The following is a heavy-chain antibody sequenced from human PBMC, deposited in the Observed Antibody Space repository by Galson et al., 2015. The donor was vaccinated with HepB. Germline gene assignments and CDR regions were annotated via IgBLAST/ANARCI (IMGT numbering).Heavy chain of an antibody. V-gene: IGHV3-23*01. D-gene: IGHD1-26*01. CDR1: GFAFTSYA. CDR3: VKDPIASGIVGARWFDP. Sequence: SLRLSCAGSGFAFTSYAMTWVRQAPGKGLEWVSTISGSGSFTYYADSVKGRSTISRDNSKNTLYLQMSSLRAEDTAVYYCVKDPIASGIVGARWFDPWGQGTLVTVSS. CDR2: ISGSGSFT. J-gene: IGHJ5*02.